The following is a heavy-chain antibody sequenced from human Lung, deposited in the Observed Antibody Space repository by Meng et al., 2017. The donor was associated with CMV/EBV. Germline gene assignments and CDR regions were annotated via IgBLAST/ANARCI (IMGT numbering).Heavy chain of an antibody. CDR3: VRETGGSSSTW. Sequence: SXTLSLXCTISGGSISSSSYYWAWIRQPPEKGLEWIGSVYYTGDTYYSPSLKSRVTISIDTSKNQFSLKVNSVTDADTAVYYCVRETGGSSSTWWGQGTXVTVSS. D-gene: IGHD1-26*01. CDR2: VYYTGDT. CDR1: GGSISSSSYY. V-gene: IGHV4-39*07. J-gene: IGHJ4*02.